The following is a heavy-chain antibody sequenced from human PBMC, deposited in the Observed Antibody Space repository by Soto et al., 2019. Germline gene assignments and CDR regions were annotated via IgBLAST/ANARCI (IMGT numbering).Heavy chain of an antibody. Sequence: LRLSCAASGFTFSTYAMNWVRQAPGKGLEWVSAISGGGGSTYYTDSVKGRVTISRDNSKNTLYLQMNSLRAEDTAVYYCAKVSLGALTFTDYYYYGLDVWGQGTTVTVSS. CDR1: GFTFSTYA. V-gene: IGHV3-23*01. CDR3: AKVSLGALTFTDYYYYGLDV. D-gene: IGHD1-26*01. J-gene: IGHJ6*02. CDR2: ISGGGGST.